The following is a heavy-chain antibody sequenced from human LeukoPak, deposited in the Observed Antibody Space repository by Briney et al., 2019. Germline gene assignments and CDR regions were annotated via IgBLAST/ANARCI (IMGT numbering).Heavy chain of an antibody. CDR3: AAAYCSSTSCPPVH. V-gene: IGHV3-23*01. Sequence: GGSLRLSCAASGFTFSSYAMSWVRQAPGKGLEWVSAISGSGGSTYYADSVKGRFTISRDNSKNTLYLQMNSLRAEDTAVYYCAAAYCSSTSCPPVHWGQGTLVTVSS. CDR1: GFTFSSYA. D-gene: IGHD2-2*01. J-gene: IGHJ4*02. CDR2: ISGSGGST.